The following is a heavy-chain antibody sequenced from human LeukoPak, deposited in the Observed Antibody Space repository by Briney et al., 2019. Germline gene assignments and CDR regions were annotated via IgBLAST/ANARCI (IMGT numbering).Heavy chain of an antibody. CDR3: ARARSSGYSFDY. CDR1: GDSISSYY. J-gene: IGHJ4*02. D-gene: IGHD3-22*01. Sequence: SETLSVTCTVSGDSISSYYWNWIRQPPGKGLEWIGYIYYSGSTNYNPSLKSRVTISVDTSKNQFSLKLSSVTAADTAVYYCARARSSGYSFDYWGQGTLVTVSS. CDR2: IYYSGST. V-gene: IGHV4-59*01.